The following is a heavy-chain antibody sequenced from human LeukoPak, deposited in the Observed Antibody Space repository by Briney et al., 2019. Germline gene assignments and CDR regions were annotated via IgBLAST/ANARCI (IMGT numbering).Heavy chain of an antibody. CDR3: AKAPRSYCSGGSCYSGY. CDR1: GFTFSSYA. V-gene: IGHV3-23*01. J-gene: IGHJ4*02. Sequence: GGSLRLSCAASGFTFSSYAMSWVRQAPGKGLEWVSAISGSGGSTYYADSVKGRFAISRDNSKNTLYLQMNSLRAADTAVYYCAKAPRSYCSGGSCYSGYWGQGTLVTVSS. D-gene: IGHD2-15*01. CDR2: ISGSGGST.